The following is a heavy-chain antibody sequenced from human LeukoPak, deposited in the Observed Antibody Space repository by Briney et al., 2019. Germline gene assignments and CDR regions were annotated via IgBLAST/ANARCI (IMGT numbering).Heavy chain of an antibody. CDR1: GFIFKDYW. CDR3: AKLGYCSGGVCYRVFDY. J-gene: IGHJ4*02. Sequence: GGSLRLSCAASGFIFKDYWMIWVRQAPGKGLEWVANIKQDGSEKYYVDSVKGRFTISRDNSKNTLFLQMNSLRAEDTAVYYCAKLGYCSGGVCYRVFDYWGQGTLVTVSS. V-gene: IGHV3-7*03. D-gene: IGHD2-8*02. CDR2: IKQDGSEK.